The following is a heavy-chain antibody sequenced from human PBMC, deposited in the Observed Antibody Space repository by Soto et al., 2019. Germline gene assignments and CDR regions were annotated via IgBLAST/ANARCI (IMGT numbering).Heavy chain of an antibody. CDR1: GGTFSSYA. V-gene: IGHV1-69*13. CDR3: AKDVKMGPYYGGNRPFDY. D-gene: IGHD4-17*01. Sequence: SVKVSCKASGGTFSSYAISWVRQAPGQGLEWMGGIIPIFGTANYAQKFQGRVTITADESTSTANMELSSLRAEDTAVYYCAKDVKMGPYYGGNRPFDYWGQGTLVTVSS. CDR2: IIPIFGTA. J-gene: IGHJ4*02.